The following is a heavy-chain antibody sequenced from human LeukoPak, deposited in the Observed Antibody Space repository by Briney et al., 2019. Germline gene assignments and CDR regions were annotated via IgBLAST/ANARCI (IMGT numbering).Heavy chain of an antibody. CDR2: ISYNGDST. Sequence: GGSLRLSCSGSGFTFSRHNMHWVRQAPGKGLEYVSAISYNGDSTYYVESVKGRFTISRDNSKNTLDLQMSSLRPEDTAVYYCVSDRETQEQIWGPGTLVTVSS. CDR3: VSDRETQEQI. V-gene: IGHV3-64D*09. CDR1: GFTFSRHN. J-gene: IGHJ3*02. D-gene: IGHD1-26*01.